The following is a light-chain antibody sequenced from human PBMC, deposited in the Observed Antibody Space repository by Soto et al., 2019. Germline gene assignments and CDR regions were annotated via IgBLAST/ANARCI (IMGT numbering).Light chain of an antibody. CDR2: AAS. CDR3: LHYYNYPQT. J-gene: IGKJ1*01. CDR1: QDIRDD. Sequence: AIQIKQTPSSLSASVGDRVTITCRSSQDIRDDLSWYQQRPGRAPKLLLFAASRLEGGVPSRFSGSYSGRDFTLTISGLQPDDFATYYCLHYYNYPQTFGQGTKVDIK. V-gene: IGKV1-6*01.